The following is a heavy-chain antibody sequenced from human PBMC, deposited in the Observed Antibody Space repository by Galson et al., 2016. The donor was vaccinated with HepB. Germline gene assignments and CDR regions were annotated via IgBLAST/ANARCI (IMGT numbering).Heavy chain of an antibody. J-gene: IGHJ4*02. CDR1: GFTFSSYW. CDR2: IDNDGSRT. D-gene: IGHD4-17*01. V-gene: IGHV3-74*01. CDR3: AKSGRYYGVDHFDY. Sequence: SLRLSCAASGFTFSSYWMHWVRQAPGKGLVWVSRIDNDGSRTNYADSVKGRFTISRDNSKNTLYLQMNSLRAEDTAVYYCAKSGRYYGVDHFDYWGQGTLVTVSS.